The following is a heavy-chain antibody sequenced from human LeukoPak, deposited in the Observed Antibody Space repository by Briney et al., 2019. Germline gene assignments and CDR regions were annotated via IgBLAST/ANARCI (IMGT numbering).Heavy chain of an antibody. J-gene: IGHJ5*02. CDR2: IYSRGT. CDR1: GGSISSYY. V-gene: IGHV4-4*07. Sequence: SETLSLTCTVSGGSISSYYLSWLRQPAGKGLEWIGRIYSRGTTYNPSLKSRVTMSADTSRDHVSLTLNSVTAADTAVYYCARDSGTTGEVKFDPWGQGTLVTVSS. D-gene: IGHD3-10*01. CDR3: ARDSGTTGEVKFDP.